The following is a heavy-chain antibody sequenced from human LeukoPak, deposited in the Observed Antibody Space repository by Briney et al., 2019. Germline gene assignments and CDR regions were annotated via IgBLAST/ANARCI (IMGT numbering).Heavy chain of an antibody. V-gene: IGHV1-46*01. Sequence: ASVKVSCTASGYTFTSYYIHWVRQAPGQGLEWMGIIYPGDGSTNYAQRFQGRVTMTRDTSTSTVYMEVSSLRSEDTAVYYCERSKRNFDYWGRGAVVTVSS. CDR3: ERSKRNFDY. J-gene: IGHJ4*02. CDR2: IYPGDGST. CDR1: GYTFTSYY.